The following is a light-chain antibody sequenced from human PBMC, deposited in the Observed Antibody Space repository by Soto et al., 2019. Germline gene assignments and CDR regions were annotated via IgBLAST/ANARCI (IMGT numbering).Light chain of an antibody. Sequence: EIVLTQSPGTLSLSPGERATLSCRASQSVSSRYLARYQQKAGQAPRLLIYGATSSAAGIPDRFSGSRSGTDFSLIITRLEPEDFAVYYCQQYGSSPFTFGPGTKVDF. J-gene: IGKJ3*01. CDR1: QSVSSRY. V-gene: IGKV3-20*01. CDR3: QQYGSSPFT. CDR2: GAT.